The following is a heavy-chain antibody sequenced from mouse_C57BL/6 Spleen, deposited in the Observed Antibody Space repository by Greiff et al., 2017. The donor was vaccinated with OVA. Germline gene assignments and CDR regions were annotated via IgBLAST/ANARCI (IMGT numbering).Heavy chain of an antibody. CDR2: INPSNGGT. Sequence: VQLQQPGTELVKPGASVKLSCKASGYTFTSYWMHWVKQSPGQGLEWLGNINPSNGGTNNTEKFKSKSTLTVYKSSSTAFIQLSSLTSENSAVYYCASSIYLTGFAYWGQGTLVTVSA. CDR1: GYTFTSYW. D-gene: IGHD2-3*01. CDR3: ASSIYLTGFAY. V-gene: IGHV1-53*01. J-gene: IGHJ3*01.